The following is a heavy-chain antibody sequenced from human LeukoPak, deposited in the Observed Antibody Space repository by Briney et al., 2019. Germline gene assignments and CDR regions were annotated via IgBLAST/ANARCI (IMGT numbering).Heavy chain of an antibody. CDR1: GGTLSSYA. V-gene: IGHV1-69*13. CDR3: ARGFGRFGDPYFDY. J-gene: IGHJ4*02. D-gene: IGHD3-10*01. CDR2: IIPIFGTA. Sequence: GASVKVSCKASGGTLSSYAISWVRQAPGQGLEWMGGIIPIFGTANYAQKFQGRVTITADESTSTAYMELSSLRSEDTAVYYCARGFGRFGDPYFDYWGQGTLVTVSS.